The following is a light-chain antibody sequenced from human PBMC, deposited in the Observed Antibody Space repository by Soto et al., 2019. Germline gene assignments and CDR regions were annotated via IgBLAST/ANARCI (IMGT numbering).Light chain of an antibody. Sequence: EIVMTHSPATLSVSPWEIATLSCRASQSVSSNLAWYQQKPGQAPRLLIYGASTRATGIPARFSGSGSGTEFTLTISSLEPEDFAVYYCQQRNIWPPVTFGQGTRLEIK. CDR1: QSVSSN. J-gene: IGKJ5*01. V-gene: IGKV3-15*01. CDR2: GAS. CDR3: QQRNIWPPVT.